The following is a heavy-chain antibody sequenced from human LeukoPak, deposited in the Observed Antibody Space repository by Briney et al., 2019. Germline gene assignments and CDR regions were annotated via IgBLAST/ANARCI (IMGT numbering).Heavy chain of an antibody. V-gene: IGHV3-48*03. CDR3: ANLWGGGYKSDGMDV. Sequence: GGSLRLSCAASGFTFSSYEMNWVRQAPGKGLEWVSYISSSGSTIYYADSVKGRFTISRDNAKNSLYLQMNSPRAEDTAVYYCANLWGGGYKSDGMDVWGKGTTVTVSS. D-gene: IGHD5-24*01. CDR1: GFTFSSYE. CDR2: ISSSGSTI. J-gene: IGHJ6*04.